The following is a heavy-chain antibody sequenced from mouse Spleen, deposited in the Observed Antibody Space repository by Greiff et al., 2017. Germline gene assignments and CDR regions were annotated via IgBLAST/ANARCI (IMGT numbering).Heavy chain of an antibody. CDR1: GYTFTSYT. Sequence: VQLQQSGAELARPGASVKMSCKASGYTFTSYTMHWVKQRPGQGLEWIGYINPSSGYTKYNQKFKDKATLTADTSSSTAYMQLSSLTSEDSAVYYCAGGRYWYFDVWGAGTTVTVSS. CDR2: INPSSGYT. D-gene: IGHD1-1*02. J-gene: IGHJ1*01. V-gene: IGHV1-4*01. CDR3: AGGRYWYFDV.